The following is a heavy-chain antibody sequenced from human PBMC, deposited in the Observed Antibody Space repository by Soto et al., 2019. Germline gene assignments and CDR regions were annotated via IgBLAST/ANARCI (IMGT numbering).Heavy chain of an antibody. CDR1: GFTFSSYG. D-gene: IGHD3-3*01. V-gene: IGHV3-30*18. J-gene: IGHJ6*04. CDR2: ISYDGSNK. Sequence: GGSLRLSCAASGFTFSSYGMHWVRQAPGKGLEWVAAISYDGSNKYYADSVKGRFTTSRDNSKNTLYLQMNSLRAEDTAVYYCAKGRYYDFWSGDTNRMDVWGKGTTVTVSA. CDR3: AKGRYYDFWSGDTNRMDV.